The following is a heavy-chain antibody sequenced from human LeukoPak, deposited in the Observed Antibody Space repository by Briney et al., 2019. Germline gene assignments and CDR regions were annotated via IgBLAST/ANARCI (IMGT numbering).Heavy chain of an antibody. CDR3: ARRIAAADKGATWLDR. Sequence: SVHVSFKCSGCTFISYAISWVGQAPSQGLEGMGRIIPIIEIANYAAKFQHRVTICANISTNTVYLELTRLTSEDTAVYYCARRIAAADKGATWLDRGGQGTLVTVPS. CDR2: IIPIIEIA. J-gene: IGHJ5*02. CDR1: GCTFISYA. V-gene: IGHV1-69*04. D-gene: IGHD6-13*01.